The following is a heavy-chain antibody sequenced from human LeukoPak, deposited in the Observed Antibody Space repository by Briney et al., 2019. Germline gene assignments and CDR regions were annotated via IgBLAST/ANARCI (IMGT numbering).Heavy chain of an antibody. CDR3: TTDVEMATD. Sequence: PGGSLRLSCAASGFTFSSYSMNWVRQAPGKGLEWVSYISSSSSTIYYADSVKGRFTISRDNSKNTLYLQMNSLRAEDTAVYYCTTDVEMATDWGQGTLVTVSS. CDR1: GFTFSSYS. V-gene: IGHV3-48*01. J-gene: IGHJ4*02. CDR2: ISSSSSTI. D-gene: IGHD5-24*01.